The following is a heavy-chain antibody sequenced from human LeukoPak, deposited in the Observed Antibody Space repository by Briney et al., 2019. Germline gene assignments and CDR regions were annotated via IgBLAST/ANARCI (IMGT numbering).Heavy chain of an antibody. Sequence: SETLSLTCTVSGYSISTNYYWAWIRQSPGTGLEWIGRIYTSGSTNYNPSLKSRVTISVDTSKNQFSLKLSSVPAADTAVYYCARGPLDYWGQGTLVTVSS. CDR2: IYTSGST. CDR1: GYSISTNYY. V-gene: IGHV4-38-2*02. J-gene: IGHJ4*02. CDR3: ARGPLDY.